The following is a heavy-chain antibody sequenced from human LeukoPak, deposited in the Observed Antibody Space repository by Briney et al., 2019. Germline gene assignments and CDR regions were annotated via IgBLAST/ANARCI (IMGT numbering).Heavy chain of an antibody. CDR2: ISAYNGNT. V-gene: IGHV1-18*01. CDR1: GYTFTSYG. Sequence: ASVKVSCKASGYTFTSYGISWVRQAPGQGLEWMGWISAYNGNTNYAQKLQGRVTMTTDTSTSTAYMELRSLRSDDTAVYYCARDAGYCSSTSCYVSLVGQRNSDYWGQGTLVTVSS. D-gene: IGHD2-2*01. J-gene: IGHJ4*02. CDR3: ARDAGYCSSTSCYVSLVGQRNSDY.